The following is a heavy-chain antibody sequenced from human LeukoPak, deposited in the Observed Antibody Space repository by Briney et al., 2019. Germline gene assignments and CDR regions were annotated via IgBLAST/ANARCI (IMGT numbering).Heavy chain of an antibody. CDR3: ARTPDYDVLTGSNSDGFDV. D-gene: IGHD3-9*01. V-gene: IGHV4-34*01. CDR2: IDHSGNT. Sequence: SETLSLTCAVYGGSFSGYEWSWIRQPPGKGLEWIGEIDHSGNTKYNPSLKSRVSMSVDTSKNQFSLKLSFVTAADTAVYYCARTPDYDVLTGSNSDGFDVWGQGTMVTVSS. CDR1: GGSFSGYE. J-gene: IGHJ3*01.